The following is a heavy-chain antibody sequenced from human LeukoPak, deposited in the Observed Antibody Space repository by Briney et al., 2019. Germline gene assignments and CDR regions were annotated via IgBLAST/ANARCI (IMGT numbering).Heavy chain of an antibody. CDR1: GGSISSYY. Sequence: SETLSLTCTVSGGSISSYYWSWIRQPAGKGLEWIGRIYTSGSTNYNPSLKSRVTMSVDTSKSQFSLKLSSVTAADTAVYYCAGGYCTNGVCYSPPFYYYYYMDVWGKGTTVTVSS. V-gene: IGHV4-4*07. J-gene: IGHJ6*03. CDR3: AGGYCTNGVCYSPPFYYYYYMDV. D-gene: IGHD2-8*01. CDR2: IYTSGST.